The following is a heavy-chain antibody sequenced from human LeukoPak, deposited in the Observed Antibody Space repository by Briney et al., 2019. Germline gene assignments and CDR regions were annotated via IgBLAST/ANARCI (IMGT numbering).Heavy chain of an antibody. CDR2: ISGDGART. CDR1: GFSFNNYV. J-gene: IGHJ4*02. V-gene: IGHV3-23*01. D-gene: IGHD2-21*01. Sequence: GGSLRLSCAASGFSFNNYVMSWVRQAPGKGLEWVSAISGDGARTYYADSVKGRFTISRDNSKNTLDLQMNSLRAEDTAIYYCAKTVVVITFRFDSWGQGSLVTVSS. CDR3: AKTVVVITFRFDS.